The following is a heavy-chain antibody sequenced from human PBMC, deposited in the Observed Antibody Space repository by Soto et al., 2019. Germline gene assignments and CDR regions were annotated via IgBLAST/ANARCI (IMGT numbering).Heavy chain of an antibody. D-gene: IGHD6-13*01. J-gene: IGHJ4*02. CDR1: GFSLSTSGMC. CDR3: ARTPTAKYSSSWSLAFDY. V-gene: IGHV2-70*01. Sequence: SGPTLVNPTQTLTLTCTFSGFSLSTSGMCVGWIRQPPGKALEWLALIDWDDDKYYSTSLKTRLTISKDTSKNQVVLTMTNMDPVDTATYYCARTPTAKYSSSWSLAFDYWGQGTLVTVSS. CDR2: IDWDDDK.